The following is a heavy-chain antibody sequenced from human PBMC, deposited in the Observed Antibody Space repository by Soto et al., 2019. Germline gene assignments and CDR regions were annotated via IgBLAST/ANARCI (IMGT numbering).Heavy chain of an antibody. V-gene: IGHV1-69*12. CDR1: GGTFSSYA. Sequence: QVQLVQSGAEVKKPGSSVKVSCKASGGTFSSYAISWVRQAPGQGLEWMGGIIPIFGTANYAQKFQGRVTITADESTSTAYMELSSLRSEDTAVYYCARDLNVGNNHYYPVGWFDPWGQGTLVTVSS. D-gene: IGHD1-26*01. J-gene: IGHJ5*02. CDR2: IIPIFGTA. CDR3: ARDLNVGNNHYYPVGWFDP.